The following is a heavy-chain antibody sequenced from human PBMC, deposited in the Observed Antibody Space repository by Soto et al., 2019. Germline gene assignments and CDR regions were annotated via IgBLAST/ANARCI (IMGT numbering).Heavy chain of an antibody. CDR3: ARDRPRPRTYYYDSSGYYYPDY. Sequence: PGGSLRLSCAASGFTFSSYAMHWVRQAPGKGLEWVAVISYDGSNKYYADSVKGRFTISRDNSKNTLYLQMNSLRAEDTAVYYCARDRPRPRTYYYDSSGYYYPDYWGQGTLVTVSS. CDR1: GFTFSSYA. J-gene: IGHJ4*02. V-gene: IGHV3-30-3*01. D-gene: IGHD3-22*01. CDR2: ISYDGSNK.